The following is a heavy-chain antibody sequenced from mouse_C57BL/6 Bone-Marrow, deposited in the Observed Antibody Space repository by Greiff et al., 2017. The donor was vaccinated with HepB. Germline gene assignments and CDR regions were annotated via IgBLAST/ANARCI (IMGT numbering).Heavy chain of an antibody. J-gene: IGHJ3*01. V-gene: IGHV1-64*01. CDR2: ISPDSGST. Sequence: VQLQQPGAELVKPGASVTLSCKASGYTFTSYWMHWVKQRPGQGLEWIVMISPDSGSTNYNEKFKSKTTQTVDKSSSTSYMQLSSLTSEDSAFYSCAHLLFAYWGQGTLVTVSA. CDR3: AHLLFAY. CDR1: GYTFTSYW.